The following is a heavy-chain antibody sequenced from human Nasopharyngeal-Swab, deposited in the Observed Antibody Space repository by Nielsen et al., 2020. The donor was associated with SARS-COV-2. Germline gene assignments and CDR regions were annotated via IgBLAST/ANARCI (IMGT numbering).Heavy chain of an antibody. Sequence: VRQMPGKGLEWVGRIRSKANSYATAYAASVKGRSTISRDDSKNTAYLQMNSLKTEDTAVYYCRRGTDYWGQGTLVTVSS. V-gene: IGHV3-73*01. CDR2: IRSKANSYAT. CDR3: RRGTDY. D-gene: IGHD1-1*01. J-gene: IGHJ4*02.